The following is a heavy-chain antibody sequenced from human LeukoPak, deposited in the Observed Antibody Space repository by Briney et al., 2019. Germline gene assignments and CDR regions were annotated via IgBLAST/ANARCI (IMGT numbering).Heavy chain of an antibody. Sequence: GGSLRLSCAASGFTFSYAWMNWVRQAPGKGLEWVGRIKSKTAGGTTDYAAPVKGRFIISRDGSKNTLYLQMNSLKTEDTAVYYCTTDYGDYVFRSDCWGQGTLVTVSS. V-gene: IGHV3-15*01. J-gene: IGHJ4*02. CDR1: GFTFSYAW. CDR2: IKSKTAGGTT. D-gene: IGHD4-17*01. CDR3: TTDYGDYVFRSDC.